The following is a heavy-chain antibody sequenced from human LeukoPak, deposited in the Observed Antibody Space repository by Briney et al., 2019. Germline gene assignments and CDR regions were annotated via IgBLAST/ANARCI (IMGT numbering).Heavy chain of an antibody. CDR1: GGSISSGSYY. V-gene: IGHV4-61*02. J-gene: IGHJ6*03. CDR2: IYTSGST. D-gene: IGHD4-17*01. Sequence: SETLSLTCTVSGGSISSGSYYWSWIRQPAGKGLEWIGRIYTSGSTNYNPSLKSRVTISVDTSKNQFSLKLSSVTAADTAVYYCARADHGDPDMDVWGKGTTVTVSS. CDR3: ARADHGDPDMDV.